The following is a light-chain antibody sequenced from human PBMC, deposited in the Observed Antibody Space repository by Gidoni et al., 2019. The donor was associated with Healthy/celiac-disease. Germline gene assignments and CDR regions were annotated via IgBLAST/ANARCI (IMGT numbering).Light chain of an antibody. CDR3: QQYNSYSYT. V-gene: IGKV1-5*01. CDR1: QSISSW. J-gene: IGKJ2*01. Sequence: IQMTLSPSTLSASVGDRLTITCRASQSISSWLAWYQQKPGKAPKLLIYDASSLESGVPSRFSGSGSGTEFTLTISSLQPDDFATYYCQQYNSYSYTFGQGTKLEIK. CDR2: DAS.